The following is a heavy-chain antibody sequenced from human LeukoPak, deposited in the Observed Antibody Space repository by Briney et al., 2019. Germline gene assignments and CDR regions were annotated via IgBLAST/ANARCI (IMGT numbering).Heavy chain of an antibody. CDR3: ARELQLWSRYYYYMDV. V-gene: IGHV4-61*02. CDR1: GGSISSGSYY. Sequence: SETLSLTCTASGGSISSGSYYWSWIRQPAGKGLEWIGRIYTSGSTNYNPSLKSRVTISVDTSKNQFSLKLSSVTAADTAVYYCARELQLWSRYYYYMDVWGKGTTVTVSS. CDR2: IYTSGST. J-gene: IGHJ6*03. D-gene: IGHD5-18*01.